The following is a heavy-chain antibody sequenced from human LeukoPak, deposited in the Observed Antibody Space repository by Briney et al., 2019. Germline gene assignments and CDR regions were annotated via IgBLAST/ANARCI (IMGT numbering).Heavy chain of an antibody. CDR3: ARNNYDFWSGYFYGMDV. CDR2: IYYSGST. V-gene: IGHV4-61*08. J-gene: IGHJ6*02. D-gene: IGHD3-3*01. Sequence: PSETLSLTCTVSGVSISSGGYYWSWIRQHPGKGLEWIGYIYYSGSTNYNPSLKSRVTISVDTSKNQFSLKLSSVTAADTAVYYCARNNYDFWSGYFYGMDVWGQGTTVTVSS. CDR1: GVSISSGGYY.